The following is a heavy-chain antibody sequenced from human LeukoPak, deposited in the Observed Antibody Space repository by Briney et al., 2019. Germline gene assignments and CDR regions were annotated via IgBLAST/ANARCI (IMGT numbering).Heavy chain of an antibody. CDR1: GFTFSSYA. V-gene: IGHV3-23*01. CDR2: ISGSGGST. D-gene: IGHD3-22*01. J-gene: IGHJ1*01. CDR3: AKDYDSSGYYPEYFQH. Sequence: GGSLRLSCAASGFTFSSYAMSWVRQAPGKGLEWVSAISGSGGSTYYADSVKGRFTISRDNSKNTLYLQMNGLRAEDTAVYYCAKDYDSSGYYPEYFQHWGQGTLVTVSS.